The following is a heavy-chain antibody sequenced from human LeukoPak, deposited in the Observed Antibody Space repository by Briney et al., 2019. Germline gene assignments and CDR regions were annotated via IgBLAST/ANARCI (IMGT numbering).Heavy chain of an antibody. D-gene: IGHD3-10*01. CDR1: GFTFSSSW. CDR3: VRSHHPGGWFDP. J-gene: IGHJ5*02. Sequence: GGSLRLSCGASGFTFSSSWMSWVRQGPGKGLEWVASINPDTSEIHYVDAVRGRFTISRDNAKNSLYLQMSSLTADDTALYYCVRSHHPGGWFDPWGQGTLVTVSS. CDR2: INPDTSEI. V-gene: IGHV3-7*01.